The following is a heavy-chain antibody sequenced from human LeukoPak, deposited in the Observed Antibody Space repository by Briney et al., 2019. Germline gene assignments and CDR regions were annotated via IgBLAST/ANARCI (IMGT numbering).Heavy chain of an antibody. V-gene: IGHV4-39*07. CDR1: GGSISSGGYY. CDR3: ARDEYCSGGSCGDYFDY. CDR2: IYHSGST. J-gene: IGHJ4*02. Sequence: SETLSLTCTVSGGSISSGGYYWSWIRQPPGKGLEWIGEIYHSGSTNYNPSLKSRVTISVDKSKNQFSLKLSSVTAADTAVYYCARDEYCSGGSCGDYFDYWGQGTLVTVSS. D-gene: IGHD2-15*01.